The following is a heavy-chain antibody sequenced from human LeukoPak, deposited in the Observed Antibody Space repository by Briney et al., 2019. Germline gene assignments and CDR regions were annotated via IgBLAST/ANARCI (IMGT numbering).Heavy chain of an antibody. CDR3: ARDQEGFDY. CDR2: IYPRDGST. CDR1: GYTLTSNY. J-gene: IGHJ4*01. V-gene: IGHV1-46*01. Sequence: ASVKVSCKASGYTLTSNYIHWVRQAPGQGLEWMGMIYPRDGSTSYAQKFQGRVTVTRDTSTSTVHMELSGLRSEDTAVYYCARDQEGFDYWGHGTLVTVSS.